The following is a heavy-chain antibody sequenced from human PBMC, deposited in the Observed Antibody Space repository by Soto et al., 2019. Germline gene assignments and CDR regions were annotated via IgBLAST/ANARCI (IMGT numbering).Heavy chain of an antibody. V-gene: IGHV3-66*01. CDR1: GFTFSSYA. D-gene: IGHD3-3*01. CDR2: IYSGGST. Sequence: GGSLRLSCAASGFTFSSYAMSWVRQAPGKGLEWVSVIYSGGSTYYADSVKGRFTISRDNSKNTLYLQMNSLRAEDTAVYYCARDRVTIFGVVIVYYVMDVWGQGTTVTVSS. J-gene: IGHJ6*02. CDR3: ARDRVTIFGVVIVYYVMDV.